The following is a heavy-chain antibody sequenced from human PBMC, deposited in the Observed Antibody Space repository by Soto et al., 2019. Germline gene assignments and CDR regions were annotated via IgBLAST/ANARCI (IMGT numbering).Heavy chain of an antibody. V-gene: IGHV4-31*11. CDR3: GIAATRLNRAIDY. D-gene: IGHD5-12*01. Sequence: QVQLQESGPGLVKPSETLFLTCAVSGDSLSSGSYYWTWVRQHPGEGLEWMGYIYFSGSAYSNPSLKNRLTLSVYTSNNQFSLRLDSVTAADTAVYYCGIAATRLNRAIDYWGQGTLVTVSS. J-gene: IGHJ4*02. CDR2: IYFSGSA. CDR1: GDSLSSGSYY.